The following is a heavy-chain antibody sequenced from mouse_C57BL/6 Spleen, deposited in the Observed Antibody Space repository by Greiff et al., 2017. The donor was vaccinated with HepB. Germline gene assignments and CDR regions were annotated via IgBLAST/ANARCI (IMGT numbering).Heavy chain of an antibody. CDR1: GYTFTSYW. J-gene: IGHJ4*01. CDR3: ARPYYYGRGDYYAMDY. Sequence: QVQLQQPGAELVRPGSSVKLSCKASGYTFTSYWMHWVKQRPIQGLEWIGNIDPSDSETHYNQKFKDKATLTVDKSSSTAYMQLSSLTSEDSAVYYCARPYYYGRGDYYAMDYWGQGTSVTVSS. V-gene: IGHV1-52*01. D-gene: IGHD1-1*01. CDR2: IDPSDSET.